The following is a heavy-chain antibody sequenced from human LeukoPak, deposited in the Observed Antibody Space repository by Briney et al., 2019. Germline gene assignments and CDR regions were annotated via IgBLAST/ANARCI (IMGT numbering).Heavy chain of an antibody. J-gene: IGHJ3*02. CDR2: INPSGGST. CDR1: GYTFTSYY. Sequence: ASVKVSCKASGYTFTSYYMHWVRQAPGQGLEWMGIINPSGGSTSYAQKFQGRVTMTRDMSTSTVYMELSSLRSEDTAVYYCARTYTIFGVATDAFDIWGQGTMVTVSS. V-gene: IGHV1-46*01. CDR3: ARTYTIFGVATDAFDI. D-gene: IGHD3-3*01.